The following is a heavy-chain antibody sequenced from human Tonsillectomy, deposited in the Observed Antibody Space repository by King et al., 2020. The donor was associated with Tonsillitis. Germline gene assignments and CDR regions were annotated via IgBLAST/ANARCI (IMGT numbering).Heavy chain of an antibody. Sequence: MNWVRQAPGQGLEWMGWINTNTENPTYAQGFTGRFVFSLDTSVSTAYLQISSLKAEDTAVYYCARGGRDYFDYWGQGNLVTVAS. D-gene: IGHD1-26*01. J-gene: IGHJ4*02. CDR2: INTNTENP. V-gene: IGHV7-4-1*02. CDR3: ARGGRDYFDY.